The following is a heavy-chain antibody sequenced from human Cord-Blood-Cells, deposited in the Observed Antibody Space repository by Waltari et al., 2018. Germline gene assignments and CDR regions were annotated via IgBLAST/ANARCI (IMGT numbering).Heavy chain of an antibody. V-gene: IGHV4-39*01. CDR1: GGSISSSSYY. J-gene: IGHJ5*02. CDR2: IYYSGST. CDR3: ARVGGSGSYYNWFDP. D-gene: IGHD3-10*01. Sequence: QLQLQESGPGLVKPSETLSLTCTVSGGSISSSSYYWGWIRQPPGKGLEWIGSIYYSGSTYYNPSLKIRVTISVDTSKNQFSRKLSSVTAADTAVYYCARVGGSGSYYNWFDPWGQGTLVTVSS.